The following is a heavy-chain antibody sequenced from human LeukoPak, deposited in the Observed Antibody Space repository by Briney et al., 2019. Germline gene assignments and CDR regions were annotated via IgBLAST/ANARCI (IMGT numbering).Heavy chain of an antibody. D-gene: IGHD3-10*01. CDR1: GGSISSYY. Sequence: TSETLSLTCTVSGGSISSYYWDWIRQPAGKVLEWIGRIYSSGDTNYNPSLKSRVTMSVDTSKNQFSLRLSSLTAADTAVYYCARDVGSGGGTFPTYHFDFWGQGTLVTVSS. V-gene: IGHV4-4*07. CDR2: IYSSGDT. J-gene: IGHJ4*02. CDR3: ARDVGSGGGTFPTYHFDF.